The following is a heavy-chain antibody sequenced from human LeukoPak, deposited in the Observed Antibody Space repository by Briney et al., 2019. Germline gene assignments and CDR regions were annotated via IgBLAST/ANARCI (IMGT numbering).Heavy chain of an antibody. CDR2: IIPIFGTA. D-gene: IGHD3-10*01. J-gene: IGHJ4*02. Sequence: SVKVSCKASGGTFTSYTISWVRHGPGQGLEWMGGIIPIFGTANYAQKFQGRVTITADESTSTAYMELSSLRSEDTAVYYCARDPRTMVRGVPAALRYCGQGTLVTVSS. CDR3: ARDPRTMVRGVPAALRY. V-gene: IGHV1-69*13. CDR1: GGTFTSYT.